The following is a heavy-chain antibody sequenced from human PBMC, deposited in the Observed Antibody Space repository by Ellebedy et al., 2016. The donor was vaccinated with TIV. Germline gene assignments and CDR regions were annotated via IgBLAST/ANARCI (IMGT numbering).Heavy chain of an antibody. Sequence: AASVKVSCKASGDIFSSYEINWVRQATGQGLEWMGWMNPNSGNTGYAQKFQGRVTMTRNTSISTAYMELSSLRSEDTAVYYCAREQGLGGPEDRYYYYYYGMDVWGQGTTVTVSS. J-gene: IGHJ6*02. CDR1: GDIFSSYE. D-gene: IGHD3/OR15-3a*01. CDR3: AREQGLGGPEDRYYYYYYGMDV. V-gene: IGHV1-8*02. CDR2: MNPNSGNT.